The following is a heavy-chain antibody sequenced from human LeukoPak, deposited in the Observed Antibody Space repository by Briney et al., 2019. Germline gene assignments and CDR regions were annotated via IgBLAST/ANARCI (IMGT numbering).Heavy chain of an antibody. Sequence: GGSLRLSCAASGFTFSSNYMSWVRQAPGKGLEWVSIIYSGGSTYYADSVKDRFTISRDNAKNSLYLQMNSLRAEDTALYYCAKDMTAGSSRSVGAFDIWGQGTMVTVSS. CDR3: AKDMTAGSSRSVGAFDI. V-gene: IGHV3-53*05. D-gene: IGHD6-13*01. CDR2: IYSGGST. CDR1: GFTFSSNY. J-gene: IGHJ3*02.